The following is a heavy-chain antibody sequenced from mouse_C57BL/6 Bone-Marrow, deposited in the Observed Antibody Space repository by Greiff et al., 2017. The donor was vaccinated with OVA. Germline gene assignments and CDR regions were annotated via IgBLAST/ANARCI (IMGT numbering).Heavy chain of an antibody. CDR2: INPYNGGT. V-gene: IGHV1-19*01. J-gene: IGHJ2*01. CDR3: ARRGDSNYYFDY. D-gene: IGHD2-5*01. CDR1: GYTFTDYY. Sequence: EVKLMESGPVLVKPGASVKMSCKASGYTFTDYYMNWVKQSHGKSLEWIGVINPYNGGTSSNQKFKGKATLTVDKSSSTAYMELNSLTSEDSAVYYCARRGDSNYYFDYWGQGTTLTVSS.